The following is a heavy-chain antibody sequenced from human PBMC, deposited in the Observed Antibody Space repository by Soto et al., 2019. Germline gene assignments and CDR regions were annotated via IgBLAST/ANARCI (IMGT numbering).Heavy chain of an antibody. D-gene: IGHD3-10*01. CDR2: ISAYNGNT. V-gene: IGHV1-18*01. CDR3: ARVSGSGSHNYYYYGMDV. CDR1: GYTFTSYG. J-gene: IGHJ6*02. Sequence: GASVKVSCKASGYTFTSYGINWVRQAPGQGLEWMGWISAYNGNTNYAQKLQGRVTMTTDTSTSTAYMELRSLRSDDTAVYYCARVSGSGSHNYYYYGMDVWGQGTTVTVSS.